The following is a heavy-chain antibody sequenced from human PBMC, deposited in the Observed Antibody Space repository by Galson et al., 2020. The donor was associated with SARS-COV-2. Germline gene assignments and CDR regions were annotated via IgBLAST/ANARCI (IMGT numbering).Heavy chain of an antibody. CDR2: ISYDGSNK. CDR3: ARAGSGSYWSPFDY. CDR1: GFTFSSYA. J-gene: IGHJ4*02. D-gene: IGHD3-10*01. V-gene: IGHV3-30-3*01. Sequence: PGGSLRLSCAASGFTFSSYAMHWVRQAPGKGLEWVAVISYDGSNKYYADSVKGRFTISRDNSKNTLYLQMNSLRAEDTAVYYCARAGSGSYWSPFDYWGQGTLVTVSS.